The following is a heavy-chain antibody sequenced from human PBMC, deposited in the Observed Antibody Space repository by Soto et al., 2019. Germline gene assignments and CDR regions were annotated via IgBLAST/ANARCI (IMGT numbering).Heavy chain of an antibody. CDR3: AMSGPGVRLGAYAFDI. J-gene: IGHJ3*02. V-gene: IGHV5-51*01. CDR2: IYPGDSDT. Sequence: GESLKISCKGSGYSFTSYWIGWVRQMPGKGLEWMGIIYPGDSDTRYSPSFQGQVTISADKSISTAYLQWSSLKASDTAMYYCAMSGPGVRLGAYAFDIWGQGTMVTFSS. D-gene: IGHD3-16*01. CDR1: GYSFTSYW.